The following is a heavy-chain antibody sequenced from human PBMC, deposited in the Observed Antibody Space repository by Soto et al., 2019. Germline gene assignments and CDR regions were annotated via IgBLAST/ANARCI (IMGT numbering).Heavy chain of an antibody. J-gene: IGHJ3*02. CDR2: IYYSGST. D-gene: IGHD3-22*01. V-gene: IGHV4-61*01. CDR3: AADLGDYYDSSGYYFRAFDI. Sequence: SETLSLTCTVSGGSVSSGSYYWSWIRQPPGKGLEWIGYIYYSGSTNYNPSLKSRVTISVDTSKNQFSLKLSSVTAADTAVYYCAADLGDYYDSSGYYFRAFDIWGQGTMVTVS. CDR1: GGSVSSGSYY.